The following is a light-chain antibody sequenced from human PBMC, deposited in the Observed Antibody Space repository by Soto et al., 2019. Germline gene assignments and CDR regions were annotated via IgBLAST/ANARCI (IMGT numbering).Light chain of an antibody. CDR2: DVS. CDR3: SSFAGNSIMV. CDR1: SSDVGGYNY. J-gene: IGLJ2*01. Sequence: QSALAQPPSASGSPGQSVTISCTGTSSDVGGYNYVSWYQQHPGKAPNLMIYDVSKRPSGVPDRFSGSKSGNTASLTVSGLQAEDEADYYCSSFAGNSIMVFGGGTKLTVL. V-gene: IGLV2-8*01.